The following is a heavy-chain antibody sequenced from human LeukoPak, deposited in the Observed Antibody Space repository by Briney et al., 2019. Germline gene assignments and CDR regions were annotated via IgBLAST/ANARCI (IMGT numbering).Heavy chain of an antibody. CDR1: GGSISSSNW. D-gene: IGHD3-22*01. V-gene: IGHV4-28*05. Sequence: SETLTLTCAVSGGSISSSNWWRWVRQPPGKGLEWIGYMYSSGSFYYKPSLRGRVALSVDTSKNQFSLRLSSVTAVAPAVYSCVSRPNYYDSSAYYRAEYFQYWSQGTLVT. CDR2: MYSSGSF. CDR3: VSRPNYYDSSAYYRAEYFQY. J-gene: IGHJ1*01.